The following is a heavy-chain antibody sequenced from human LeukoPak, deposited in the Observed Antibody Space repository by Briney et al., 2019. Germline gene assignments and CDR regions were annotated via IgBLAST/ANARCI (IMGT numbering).Heavy chain of an antibody. CDR3: ARDFGAAITYWYFDL. Sequence: GGSLRLSCAASGFTFSSYWMSWVRQAPGKGLEWVANIKQDGSEKYYVDSVKGRFTISRDNAKNSLYLQMNSLRAEDTAVYYCARDFGAAITYWYFDLWGPGTLVTVSS. D-gene: IGHD3-10*01. CDR1: GFTFSSYW. V-gene: IGHV3-7*01. CDR2: IKQDGSEK. J-gene: IGHJ2*01.